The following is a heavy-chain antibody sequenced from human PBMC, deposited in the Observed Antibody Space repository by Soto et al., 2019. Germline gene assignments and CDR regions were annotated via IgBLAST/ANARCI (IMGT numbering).Heavy chain of an antibody. CDR1: GFTFSSYG. CDR3: ARDSTYYYDSSGYGPFDY. CDR2: IWYDGSNK. J-gene: IGHJ4*02. V-gene: IGHV3-33*01. Sequence: QVQLVESGGGVVQPGRSLRLSCAASGFTFSSYGMHWVRQAPGKGLEWVAVIWYDGSNKYYADSVKGRFTISRDNSKNTLYLQMNSLRAEDTAVYYCARDSTYYYDSSGYGPFDYWGQGTLVTVSS. D-gene: IGHD3-22*01.